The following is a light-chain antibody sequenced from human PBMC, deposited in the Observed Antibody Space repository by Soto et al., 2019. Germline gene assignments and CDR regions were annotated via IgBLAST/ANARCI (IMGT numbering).Light chain of an antibody. J-gene: IGKJ3*01. CDR2: GPS. CDR1: QSVGHD. V-gene: IGKV3-15*01. Sequence: EIVMTQSPATLSMSPGQRATLSCRASQSVGHDVAWYQQRPGQAPRLLIYGPSTRALGVPDRFSGSGSGTEFTLTISSLQYEDFAVYYCQQYNNWPPFTFGPGTKVDIK. CDR3: QQYNNWPPFT.